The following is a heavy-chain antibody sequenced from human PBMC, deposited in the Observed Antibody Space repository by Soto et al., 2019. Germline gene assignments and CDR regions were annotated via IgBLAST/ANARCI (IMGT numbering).Heavy chain of an antibody. CDR1: GGSISSYY. CDR3: ARQSWYYDFWSGYYPFPPGAFDI. D-gene: IGHD3-3*01. Sequence: PSETLSLTCTVSGGSISSYYWSWIRQPPGKGLEWIGYIYYSGSTNYNPSLKSRVTISVDTSKNQFSLKLSSVTAADTAVYYCARQSWYYDFWSGYYPFPPGAFDIWGQGTMVTVTS. J-gene: IGHJ3*02. V-gene: IGHV4-59*08. CDR2: IYYSGST.